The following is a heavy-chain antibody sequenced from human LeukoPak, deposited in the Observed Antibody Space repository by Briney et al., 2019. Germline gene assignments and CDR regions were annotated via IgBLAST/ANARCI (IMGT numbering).Heavy chain of an antibody. D-gene: IGHD2-15*01. CDR2: IYPGDSDT. V-gene: IGHV5-51*01. CDR3: ARPHAYCSGGSCYSSDYFDY. CDR1: AWGFTSYW. Sequence: GESLKISCKGPAWGFTSYWIGWARQMPGKGLEWMGIIYPGDSDTRYSPSFQGQVTISADKSISTAYLQCSSLKASDTAMYYCARPHAYCSGGSCYSSDYFDYWGQGTLVTVSS. J-gene: IGHJ4*02.